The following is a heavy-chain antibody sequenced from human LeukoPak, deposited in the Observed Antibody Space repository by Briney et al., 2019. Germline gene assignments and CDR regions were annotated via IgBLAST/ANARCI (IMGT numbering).Heavy chain of an antibody. D-gene: IGHD6-19*01. Sequence: ASVKVSCKASGYTFTSYAMHWARQAPGQRLEWMGWINAGNGNTKYSQKFQGRVTITRDTSASTAYMELSSLRSEDTAVYYCAREAVAGFNWFDPWGQGTLVTVSS. CDR3: AREAVAGFNWFDP. CDR2: INAGNGNT. V-gene: IGHV1-3*01. CDR1: GYTFTSYA. J-gene: IGHJ5*02.